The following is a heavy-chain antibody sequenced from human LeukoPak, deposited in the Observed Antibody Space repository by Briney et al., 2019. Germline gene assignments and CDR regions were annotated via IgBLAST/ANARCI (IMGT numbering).Heavy chain of an antibody. CDR2: INHSGST. D-gene: IGHD2-2*01. CDR3: ARVPEEPTLGYCSSTSCPRSFALDC. J-gene: IGHJ4*02. V-gene: IGHV4-34*01. CDR1: GGSFSGYY. Sequence: SETLSLTCAVYGGSFSGYYWSWIRQPPGKGLEWIGKINHSGSTNYNPSLKSRVTISVDRSKNQFSLKLSSVSAADTAVYYCARVPEEPTLGYCSSTSCPRSFALDCWREAALVSDCS.